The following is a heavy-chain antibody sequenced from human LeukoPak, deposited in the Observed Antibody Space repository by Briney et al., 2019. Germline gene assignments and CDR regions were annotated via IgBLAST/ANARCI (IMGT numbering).Heavy chain of an antibody. CDR3: AKSTESSGWYDY. CDR1: GGSISSYY. CDR2: IYYSGST. J-gene: IGHJ4*02. V-gene: IGHV4-59*03. D-gene: IGHD6-19*01. Sequence: SETLSLTCTVSGGSISSYYWSWIRQPPGKGLEWIGYIYYSGSTNYNPSLKSRVTISRDTSKNQFSLKLSSVTAADTAVYYCAKSTESSGWYDYWGQGTLVTVSS.